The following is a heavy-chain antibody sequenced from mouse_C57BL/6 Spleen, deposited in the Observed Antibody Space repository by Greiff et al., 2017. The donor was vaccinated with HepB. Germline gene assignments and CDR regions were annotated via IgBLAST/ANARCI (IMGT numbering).Heavy chain of an antibody. V-gene: IGHV1-55*01. CDR2: IYPGSGST. D-gene: IGHD2-10*01. J-gene: IGHJ2*01. Sequence: QVQLQQPGAELVKPGASVKMSCKASGYTFTSYWITWVKQRPGQGLEWIGDIYPGSGSTNYNEKFKSKATLTVDTSSSTAYMQLSSLTPEDSAVYYCARGTYYGNYSDYWGQGTTLTVSS. CDR3: ARGTYYGNYSDY. CDR1: GYTFTSYW.